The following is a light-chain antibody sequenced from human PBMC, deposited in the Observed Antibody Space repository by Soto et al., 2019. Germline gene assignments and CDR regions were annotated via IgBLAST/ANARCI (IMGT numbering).Light chain of an antibody. CDR3: QQYEAVVT. V-gene: IGKV3-20*01. Sequence: IVLTQSPGTLSLSPGERATPSCRASQSLTNNYSAWYQQKPGRALSLLIAAASTRATGIPDRFSGSGSGTDFTLTISRLEPEDVAVYYCQQYEAVVTFGQGTKVDI. J-gene: IGKJ1*01. CDR1: QSLTNNY. CDR2: AAS.